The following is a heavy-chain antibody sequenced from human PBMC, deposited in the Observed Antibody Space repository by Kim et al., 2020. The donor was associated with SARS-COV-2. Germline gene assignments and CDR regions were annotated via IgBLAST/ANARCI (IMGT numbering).Heavy chain of an antibody. V-gene: IGHV3-21*01. Sequence: SYIYYADSVKGRFTISRDNAKNSLYLQMNSLRAEDTAVYYCASFPTYGMDVWGQGTTVTVSS. CDR3: ASFPTYGMDV. CDR2: SYI. J-gene: IGHJ6*02.